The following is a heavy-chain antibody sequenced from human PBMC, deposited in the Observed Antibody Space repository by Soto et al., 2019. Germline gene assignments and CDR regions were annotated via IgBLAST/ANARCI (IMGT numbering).Heavy chain of an antibody. J-gene: IGHJ4*02. CDR1: GFTFDDYG. Sequence: PGGSLRLSCAASGFTFDDYGMSWVRQAPGKGLEWVSGINWNGGGTGYADSVKGRFTISRDNAKNSLYLQMNSLRAEDTALYHCARGNFAGSCSGGSCYSLTYYFDYWGQGTLVTVSS. CDR2: INWNGGGT. V-gene: IGHV3-20*01. D-gene: IGHD2-15*01. CDR3: ARGNFAGSCSGGSCYSLTYYFDY.